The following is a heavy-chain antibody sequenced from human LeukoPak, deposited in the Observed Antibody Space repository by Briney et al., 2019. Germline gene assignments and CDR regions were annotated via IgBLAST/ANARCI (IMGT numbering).Heavy chain of an antibody. CDR2: IYTSGST. J-gene: IGHJ4*02. Sequence: SETLSLTCTVSGGSISSGSYYGSWIRQPAGKGLEWIGRIYTSGSTNYNPSLKSRVSMSVDTSKNQFSLKLSSVTAADTAVYYCARSLLDYYYGSGSFRPLSRPFDYWGQGTLVTVSS. CDR1: GGSISSGSYY. D-gene: IGHD3-10*01. CDR3: ARSLLDYYYGSGSFRPLSRPFDY. V-gene: IGHV4-61*02.